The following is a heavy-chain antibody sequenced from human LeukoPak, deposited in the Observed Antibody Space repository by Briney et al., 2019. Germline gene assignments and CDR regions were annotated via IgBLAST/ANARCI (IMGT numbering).Heavy chain of an antibody. D-gene: IGHD2-21*01. CDR2: IYYSGST. CDR1: GGSISSSNW. V-gene: IGHV4-4*02. Sequence: SETLSLTCAVSGGSISSSNWWSWVRQPPGKGLEWIGSIYYSGSTYYNPSLKSRVTISVDTSKNQFSLKLSSVTAADTAVYYCARHVLGAISYMDVWGKGTTVTISS. J-gene: IGHJ6*03. CDR3: ARHVLGAISYMDV.